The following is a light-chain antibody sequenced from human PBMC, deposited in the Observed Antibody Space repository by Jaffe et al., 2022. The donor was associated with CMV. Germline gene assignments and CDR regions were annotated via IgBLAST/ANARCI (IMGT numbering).Light chain of an antibody. V-gene: IGLV1-40*01. J-gene: IGLJ1*01. Sequence: QSVLTQPPSVSGAPGQRVTISCTGSSSNIGAGYDVHWYQQPSGTAPKLLIYANSNRPSGVPDRFSGSKSDTSASLAITGLQAEDEADYYCQSYDSSLSGYVFGTGTKVTVL. CDR2: ANS. CDR3: QSYDSSLSGYV. CDR1: SSNIGAGYD.